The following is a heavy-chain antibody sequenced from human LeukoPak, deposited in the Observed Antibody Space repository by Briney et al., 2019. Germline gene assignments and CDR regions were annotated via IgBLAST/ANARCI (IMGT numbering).Heavy chain of an antibody. D-gene: IGHD6-6*01. CDR3: ARGRKYSSSGSYGMDV. J-gene: IGHJ6*02. CDR1: GYTLTSYA. V-gene: IGHV1-3*01. CDR2: INAGNGNT. Sequence: ASVKVSCKASGYTLTSYAMHWVRQAPGQRLEWMGWINAGNGNTKYSQKFQGRVTITRDTSASTAYMELSSLRSEDTAVYYCARGRKYSSSGSYGMDVWGQGTTVTVSS.